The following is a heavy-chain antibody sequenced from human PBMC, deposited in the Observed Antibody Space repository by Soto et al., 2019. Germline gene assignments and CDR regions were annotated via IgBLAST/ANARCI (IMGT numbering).Heavy chain of an antibody. V-gene: IGHV1-69*01. CDR3: ATERSAQDFDQ. J-gene: IGHJ4*02. D-gene: IGHD3-3*01. CDR1: GGTFSSRA. CDR2: INPTFGTA. Sequence: QVQLVQSGTVVQKPGSSVKVSCKASGGTFSSRAIAWVRQAPGQGLEWLGGINPTFGTATNAPKFQGRVAISADGSSNTAYMALTTLTLADTAIYYCATERSAQDFDQWGQGSVDILSS.